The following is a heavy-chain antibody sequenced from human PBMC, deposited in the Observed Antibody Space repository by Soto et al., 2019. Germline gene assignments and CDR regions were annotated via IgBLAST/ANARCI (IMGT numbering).Heavy chain of an antibody. J-gene: IGHJ4*02. V-gene: IGHV1-69*13. D-gene: IGHD4-17*01. Sequence: SVKVSCKASGGTFSSYATSWVRQAPGQGLEWMGGIIPIFGTANYAQKFQGRVTITADESTSTAYMELSSLRAEDTAVYYCARVGNDYGDYDYWGQGTLVTVSS. CDR3: ARVGNDYGDYDY. CDR2: IIPIFGTA. CDR1: GGTFSSYA.